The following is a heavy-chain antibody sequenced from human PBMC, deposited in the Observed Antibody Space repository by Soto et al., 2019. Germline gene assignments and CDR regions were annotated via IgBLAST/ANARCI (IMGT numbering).Heavy chain of an antibody. CDR1: GYNFAGYW. CDR3: ARGGVSPRTFDY. D-gene: IGHD3-3*01. J-gene: IGHJ4*02. CDR2: ISPSDSDT. V-gene: IGHV5-51*01. Sequence: PGESLKISCKGSGYNFAGYWIAWVRQMPGKGLELMGIISPSDSDTRYRPSFQGQVTISADKSISSAYLQWSSLRASDTAMYYCARGGVSPRTFDYWDQGTPVTVSS.